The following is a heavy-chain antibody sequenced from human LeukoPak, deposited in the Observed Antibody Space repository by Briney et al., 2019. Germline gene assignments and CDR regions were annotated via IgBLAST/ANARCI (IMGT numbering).Heavy chain of an antibody. CDR1: GGSFSGYY. J-gene: IGHJ3*02. V-gene: IGHV4-34*01. Sequence: PSETLSLTCAVYGGSFSGYYWSWIRQPPGKGLEWIGEINHSGSTNYNPSLKSRVTISVDTSKNQFSLKLSSVTAADTAVYYCARLGGTGSFDIWGQGTMVTVSS. CDR2: INHSGST. D-gene: IGHD2-8*02. CDR3: ARLGGTGSFDI.